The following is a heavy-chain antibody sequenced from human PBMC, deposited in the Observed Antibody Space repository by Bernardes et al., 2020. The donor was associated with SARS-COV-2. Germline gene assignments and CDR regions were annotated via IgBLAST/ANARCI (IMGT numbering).Heavy chain of an antibody. V-gene: IGHV3-23*01. CDR2: LSASGAAT. D-gene: IGHD3-16*02. CDR3: ARPPGGVIAYFDS. Sequence: GGSLRLSCAASGFTFSKSAMSWVRHSPGKGLEWVSTLSASGAATYYADSVRGRFTVSRDNSRNTLYLQMNGLRSDDTALYYCARPPGGVIAYFDSWGQGTPVTVSS. CDR1: GFTFSKSA. J-gene: IGHJ4*02.